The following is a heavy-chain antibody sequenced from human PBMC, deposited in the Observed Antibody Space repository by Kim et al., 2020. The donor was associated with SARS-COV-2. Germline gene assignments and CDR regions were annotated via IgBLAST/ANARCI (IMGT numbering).Heavy chain of an antibody. D-gene: IGHD3-22*01. Sequence: GGSLRLSCAASGFTFSSSAMSWVRQAPGKGLEWVSTISGRGTITYYADSVKGRFTISRDNSKNTLYLQMNSLRAEDTAVYYCAKDGCGYGISMILVENPCFAYWGPGTLVTVSS. CDR1: GFTFSSSA. CDR2: ISGRGTIT. J-gene: IGHJ4*02. V-gene: IGHV3-23*01. CDR3: AKDGCGYGISMILVENPCFAY.